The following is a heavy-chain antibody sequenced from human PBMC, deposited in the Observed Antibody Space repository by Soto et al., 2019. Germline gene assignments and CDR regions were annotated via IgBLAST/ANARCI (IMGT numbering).Heavy chain of an antibody. CDR3: TNAAHYVVAGGGRGH. V-gene: IGHV3-23*01. CDR2: ISDSADRI. D-gene: IGHD6-13*01. J-gene: IGHJ4*02. Sequence: PGGSLRLSCKASGFSFSSNSMGWLRQAPGKGLDWVSSISDSADRIYYAAPVKGRFSISRDDSNNTLYLQMNNLKTDDTAVYYCTNAAHYVVAGGGRGHWGQGTLVTVS. CDR1: GFSFSSNS.